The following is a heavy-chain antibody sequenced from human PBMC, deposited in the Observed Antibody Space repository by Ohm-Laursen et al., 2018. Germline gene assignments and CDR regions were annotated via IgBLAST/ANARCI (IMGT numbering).Heavy chain of an antibody. CDR3: ARGRQQWPDY. J-gene: IGHJ4*02. CDR1: GGSISSYY. V-gene: IGHV4-59*07. Sequence: SDTLSLTCTVSGGSISSYYWSWIRQPPGKGPEWIGYIYYSGSTNYNPSLKSRVTISVDTSRNQFSLKLSSVTAADTAVYYCARGRQQWPDYWGQGTLVTVSS. CDR2: IYYSGST. D-gene: IGHD6-19*01.